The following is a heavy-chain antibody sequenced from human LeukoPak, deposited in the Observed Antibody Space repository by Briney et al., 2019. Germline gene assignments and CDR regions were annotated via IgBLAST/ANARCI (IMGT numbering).Heavy chain of an antibody. D-gene: IGHD6-6*01. V-gene: IGHV3-23*01. CDR2: ISGSGGST. J-gene: IGHJ6*02. CDR3: AEGEAARQPYYYYGMDV. CDR1: GFTFSSYA. Sequence: LSGGSLRLSCAASGFTFSSYAMSWVRQAPGKGLEWVSAISGSGGSTYYADSVKGRFTISRDNSKNTLYLQMNSLRAEDTAVYYCAEGEAARQPYYYYGMDVWGQGTTVTVSS.